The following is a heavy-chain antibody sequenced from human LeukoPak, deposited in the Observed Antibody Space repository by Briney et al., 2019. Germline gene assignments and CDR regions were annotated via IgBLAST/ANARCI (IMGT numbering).Heavy chain of an antibody. CDR2: ISYDGSNK. D-gene: IGHD3-10*01. CDR3: AKDAVTYGSGSINWFDP. V-gene: IGHV3-30*18. J-gene: IGHJ5*02. Sequence: GRSLRLSCAASGFTFSSYGMHWVRQAPGKGLEWVAVISYDGSNKHYADSVKGRFTISRDNSKNTLYLQMNSLRAEDTAVYYCAKDAVTYGSGSINWFDPWGQGTLVTVSS. CDR1: GFTFSSYG.